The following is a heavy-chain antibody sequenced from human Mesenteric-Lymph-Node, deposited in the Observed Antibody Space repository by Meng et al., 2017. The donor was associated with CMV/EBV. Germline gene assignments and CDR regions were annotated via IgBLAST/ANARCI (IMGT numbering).Heavy chain of an antibody. CDR3: ARGGGDVDTAMAIDY. CDR1: GYTFTGYY. J-gene: IGHJ4*02. V-gene: IGHV1-2*02. D-gene: IGHD5-18*01. Sequence: ASVKVSCKASGYTFTGYYMHWVRQAPGQGLEWMGWMNPNSGDTNYAQKFQGRVTMTRDTSISTAYMELSRLRSDGTAVYYWARGGGDVDTAMAIDYWGQGTLVTVSS. CDR2: MNPNSGDT.